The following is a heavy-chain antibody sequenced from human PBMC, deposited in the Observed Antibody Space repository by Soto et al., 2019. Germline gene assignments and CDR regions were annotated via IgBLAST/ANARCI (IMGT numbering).Heavy chain of an antibody. CDR3: AREQVEPYSSSSDWFDP. J-gene: IGHJ5*02. V-gene: IGHV4-61*01. CDR1: GGSVSSGSYY. CDR2: IYYSGST. D-gene: IGHD6-6*01. Sequence: QVQLQESGPGLVKPSETLSLTCTVSGGSVSSGSYYWSWIRQPPGKGLEWIGYIYYSGSTNYNPSLQSRVTISVDTSTNQFSLKLSSVTAADTAVYYCAREQVEPYSSSSDWFDPWGQGTLVTVSS.